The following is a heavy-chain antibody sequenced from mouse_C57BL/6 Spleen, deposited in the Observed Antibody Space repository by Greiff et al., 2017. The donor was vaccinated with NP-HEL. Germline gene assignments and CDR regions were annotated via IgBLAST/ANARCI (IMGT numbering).Heavy chain of an antibody. D-gene: IGHD3-3*01. CDR1: GYAFSSSW. CDR3: ARSRDYYFDY. CDR2: IYPGDGDT. Sequence: VQLQQSGPELVKPGASVKISCKASGYAFSSSWMNWVKQRPGKGLEWIGRIYPGDGDTNYNGKFKGKATLTADKSSSTAYMQLSSLTSEDSAVYFCARSRDYYFDYWGQGTTLTVSS. J-gene: IGHJ2*01. V-gene: IGHV1-82*01.